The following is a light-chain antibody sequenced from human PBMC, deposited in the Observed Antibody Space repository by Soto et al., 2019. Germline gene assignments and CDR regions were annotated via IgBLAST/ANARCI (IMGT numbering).Light chain of an antibody. CDR2: EAT. J-gene: IGLJ1*01. CDR3: VSYKTEDTFV. CDR1: SSDIGASNF. V-gene: IGLV2-14*01. Sequence: QSFLAQPPSVSGSPGHSITVSCTGTSSDIGASNFVSWYQHLPGRAPKVIIFEATNRPSGVSDRFSGSKAGITASLTISGLQAAEEAEYFCVSYKTEDTFVFGTGTKVTVL.